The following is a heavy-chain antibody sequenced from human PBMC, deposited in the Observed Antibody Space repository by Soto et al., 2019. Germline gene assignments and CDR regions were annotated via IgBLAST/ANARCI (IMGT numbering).Heavy chain of an antibody. J-gene: IGHJ4*02. CDR3: AKKGITMVRGVKGPVDY. D-gene: IGHD3-10*01. CDR1: GFTFSSYG. Sequence: QVQLVESGGGVVQPGRSLRLSCAASGFTFSSYGMHWVRQAPGKGLEWVAVMSYDGSNKYYADSVKGRFTISRDNSKNTLYLQMNSLRAEDTAVYYCAKKGITMVRGVKGPVDYWGQGTLVTVSS. CDR2: MSYDGSNK. V-gene: IGHV3-30*18.